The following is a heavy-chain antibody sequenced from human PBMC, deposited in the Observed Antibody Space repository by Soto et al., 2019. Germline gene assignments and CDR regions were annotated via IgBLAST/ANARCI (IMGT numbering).Heavy chain of an antibody. Sequence: GGSLRLSCAASGFTFSSYGMHWVRQAPGKGLEWVAVIWYDGSNKYYADSVKGRFTISRDNSKNTLYLQMNSLRAEDTAVYYCARGRSYDAFDIWGQGTMVTVS. CDR3: ARGRSYDAFDI. J-gene: IGHJ3*02. V-gene: IGHV3-33*01. D-gene: IGHD1-26*01. CDR2: IWYDGSNK. CDR1: GFTFSSYG.